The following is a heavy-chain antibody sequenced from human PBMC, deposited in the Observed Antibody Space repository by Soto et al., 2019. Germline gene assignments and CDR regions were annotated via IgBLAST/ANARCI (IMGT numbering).Heavy chain of an antibody. V-gene: IGHV3-23*01. D-gene: IGHD1-20*01. J-gene: IGHJ4*02. CDR1: GFTFSSYA. CDR2: VSGSGGST. Sequence: EVQLLESGGGLVQPGGSLRLSCAASGFTFSSYAMSCVRQAPGKVLEWISAVSGSGGSTYYAESVKGLFTISRDNSKNTLYLQKNNLRAEDTSVYYCANTPDYNWNDYCDKGTLVTVSS. CDR3: ANTPDYNWNDY.